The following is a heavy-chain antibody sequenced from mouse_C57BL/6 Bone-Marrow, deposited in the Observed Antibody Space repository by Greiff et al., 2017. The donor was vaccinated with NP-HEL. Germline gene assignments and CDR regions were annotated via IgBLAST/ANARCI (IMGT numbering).Heavy chain of an antibody. Sequence: EVKLVESGGGLVQPGGSLKLSCAASGFTFSDYYMYWVRQTPEKRLEWVAYISNGGGSTYYPDTVKGRFTISRDNAKNTLYLQMSRLKSEDTAMYYCAGDYGYYAIDDWGQGTSVTVSS. J-gene: IGHJ4*01. CDR2: ISNGGGST. CDR3: AGDYGYYAIDD. CDR1: GFTFSDYY. V-gene: IGHV5-12*01. D-gene: IGHD2-4*01.